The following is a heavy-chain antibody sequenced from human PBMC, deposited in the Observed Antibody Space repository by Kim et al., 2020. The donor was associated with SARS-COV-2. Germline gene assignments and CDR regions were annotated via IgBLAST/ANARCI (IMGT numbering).Heavy chain of an antibody. J-gene: IGHJ4*02. D-gene: IGHD3-10*01. V-gene: IGHV5-51*01. CDR3: ARLRDPPFDY. Sequence: DTRYSPSFQGQVTISADKSISTAYLQWSSRKASDTAMYYCARLRDPPFDYWGQGTLVTVSS. CDR2: DT.